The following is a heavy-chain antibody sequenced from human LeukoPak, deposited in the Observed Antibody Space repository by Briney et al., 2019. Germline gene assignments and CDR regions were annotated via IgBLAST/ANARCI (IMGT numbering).Heavy chain of an antibody. D-gene: IGHD6-19*01. CDR1: GFTFSSYA. V-gene: IGHV3-7*03. J-gene: IGHJ4*02. Sequence: GGSLRLSCAASGFTFSSYAMSWVRQAPGKGLEWVANIKQDGSEKYYVDSVKGRFTISRDNSKNTLYLQMNSLRAEDTAVYYCAKPAISSRGWYYDYWGQGTLVTVSS. CDR2: IKQDGSEK. CDR3: AKPAISSRGWYYDY.